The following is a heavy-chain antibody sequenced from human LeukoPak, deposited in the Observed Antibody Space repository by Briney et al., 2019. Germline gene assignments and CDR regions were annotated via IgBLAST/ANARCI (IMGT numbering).Heavy chain of an antibody. CDR2: IYHSGST. V-gene: IGHV4-38-2*02. Sequence: PSETLSLTCTVSGYSISSGYYWGWIRQPPGKGLEWIGSIYHSGSTYYNPSLKSRVTISVDTSKNQFSLKLSSVTAADTAVYYCARDRYYDYVRGRMDPGGHYWGQGTLVTVSS. J-gene: IGHJ4*02. CDR1: GYSISSGYY. D-gene: IGHD3-16*01. CDR3: ARDRYYDYVRGRMDPGGHY.